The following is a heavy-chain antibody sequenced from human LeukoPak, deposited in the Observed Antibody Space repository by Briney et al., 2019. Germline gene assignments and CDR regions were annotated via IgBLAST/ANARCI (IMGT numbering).Heavy chain of an antibody. CDR1: GDSISSGDYY. Sequence: PSETLSLTCTVSGDSISSGDYYWSWIRQPAGKGLEWIGRISSSGSTNYNPSLKSRVTISVDTSKNQFSLKLGSVTAADTAVYFCARGPYSYGSSGAFDIWGQGTMVTVSS. D-gene: IGHD3-22*01. V-gene: IGHV4-61*02. CDR3: ARGPYSYGSSGAFDI. CDR2: ISSSGST. J-gene: IGHJ3*02.